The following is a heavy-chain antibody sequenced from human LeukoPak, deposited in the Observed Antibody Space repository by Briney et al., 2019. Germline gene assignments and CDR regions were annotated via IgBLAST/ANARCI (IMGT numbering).Heavy chain of an antibody. CDR1: GYTFTNYG. CDR3: ARGQYCGGDCSPSDAFDV. Sequence: ASMKVSCKTSGYTFTNYGVSWVRQAPGQGLEWMGWISAYNGDTNYAQKLQGRVTMTTDTSTSTAYMELRSLRSDDTAVYYCARGQYCGGDCSPSDAFDVWGQGTMVTVSS. CDR2: ISAYNGDT. D-gene: IGHD2-21*02. J-gene: IGHJ3*01. V-gene: IGHV1-18*01.